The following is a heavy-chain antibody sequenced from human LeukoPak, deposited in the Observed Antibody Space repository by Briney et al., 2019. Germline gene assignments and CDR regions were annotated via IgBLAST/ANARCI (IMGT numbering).Heavy chain of an antibody. D-gene: IGHD6-19*01. Sequence: PGGSLRLSCIASGFTFSGHAMHWVRQAPGKGLEWVAVVSYDGSIKYYADSVKGRFTISRDNSKNTLSLQMNSLRPEDTAVFYCARDRKQWLVCDHWGQGTLVTVSS. V-gene: IGHV3-30-3*01. CDR3: ARDRKQWLVCDH. CDR2: VSYDGSIK. CDR1: GFTFSGHA. J-gene: IGHJ4*02.